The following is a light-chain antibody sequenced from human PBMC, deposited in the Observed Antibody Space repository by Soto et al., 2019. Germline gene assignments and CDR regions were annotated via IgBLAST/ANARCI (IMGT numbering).Light chain of an antibody. CDR1: SSDVGGYNY. Sequence: QSALTQPASVSGSPGQSITISCTGTSSDVGGYNYVSWYQQHPGKAPKLMIYDVSNRPSGVSNRFSGSKSGNTASLTISGLQAEDEADCYCSPQTRSSTHVLRTGDKVTVL. CDR3: SPQTRSSTHV. CDR2: DVS. J-gene: IGLJ1*01. V-gene: IGLV2-14*01.